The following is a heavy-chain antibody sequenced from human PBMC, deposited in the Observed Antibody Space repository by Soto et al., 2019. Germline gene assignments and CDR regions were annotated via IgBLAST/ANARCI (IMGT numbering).Heavy chain of an antibody. V-gene: IGHV4-31*03. D-gene: IGHD6-19*01. CDR3: ARERGTAVAGCFDY. Sequence: QVQLQESGPGLVKPSQTLSLTCTVSGDSISSGGYYWNWIRQRPGKGLEWIGYIFDSGSTYYNPALKSRVIISGDTSNNQLFLKLTSVTAAETAVYYCARERGTAVAGCFDYWGQGTLLTVSS. J-gene: IGHJ4*02. CDR1: GDSISSGGYY. CDR2: IFDSGST.